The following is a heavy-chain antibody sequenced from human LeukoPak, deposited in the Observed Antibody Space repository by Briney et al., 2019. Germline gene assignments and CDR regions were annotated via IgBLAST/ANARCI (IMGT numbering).Heavy chain of an antibody. Sequence: VSVKVSCKASGYTFTSYGISWVRQAPGQGLEWMGWISAYNGNTNYAQKLQGRVTMTTDTSTSTAYMELRSLRSDDTAVYYCARDDGERYCSGGSCHTGVDYWGQGTLVTVSS. CDR2: ISAYNGNT. V-gene: IGHV1-18*01. D-gene: IGHD2-15*01. J-gene: IGHJ4*02. CDR3: ARDDGERYCSGGSCHTGVDY. CDR1: GYTFTSYG.